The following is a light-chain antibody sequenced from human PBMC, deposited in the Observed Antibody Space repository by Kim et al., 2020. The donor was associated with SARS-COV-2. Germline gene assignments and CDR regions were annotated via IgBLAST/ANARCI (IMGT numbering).Light chain of an antibody. CDR3: CSYAGTSTFV. V-gene: IGLV2-23*03. Sequence: GTSVTFSVPAQTKDIGSYKFVSLDQPHPVKAPKFMIFECSKPPSGVSNRFSGSRAGNTASLTNSWLQAEDEADYYCCSYAGTSTFVFGGGTQLTVL. CDR1: TKDIGSYKF. CDR2: ECS. J-gene: IGLJ3*02.